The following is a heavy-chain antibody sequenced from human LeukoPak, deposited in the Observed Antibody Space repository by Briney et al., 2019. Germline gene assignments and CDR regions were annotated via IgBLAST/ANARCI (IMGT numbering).Heavy chain of an antibody. D-gene: IGHD2-2*01. Sequence: GGSLRLSCAASGFTFDDYVMHWVRQAPGKGLEWVSGISWNSGSIGYADSVKGRFTISRDNAKNSLYLQMNSLRAEDTALYYCAKVNPQLPYYYGMDVWGQGTTVTVSS. CDR1: GFTFDDYV. V-gene: IGHV3-9*01. CDR2: ISWNSGSI. J-gene: IGHJ6*02. CDR3: AKVNPQLPYYYGMDV.